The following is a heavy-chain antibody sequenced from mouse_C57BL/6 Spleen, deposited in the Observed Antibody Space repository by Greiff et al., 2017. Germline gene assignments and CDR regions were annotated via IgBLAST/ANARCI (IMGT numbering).Heavy chain of an antibody. CDR1: GYTFTSYW. V-gene: IGHV1-5*01. CDR3: TRNYISSYEFAY. Sequence: EVQVVESGTVLARPGASVKMSCKTSGYTFTSYWMNWVKQRPGQGLEWIGAIYPGNSDTSYNQKFKGKAKLTAVTSASTAYMELSSLTNEDSEAYYCTRNYISSYEFAYWGQGTLVTVSA. J-gene: IGHJ3*01. D-gene: IGHD1-1*01. CDR2: IYPGNSDT.